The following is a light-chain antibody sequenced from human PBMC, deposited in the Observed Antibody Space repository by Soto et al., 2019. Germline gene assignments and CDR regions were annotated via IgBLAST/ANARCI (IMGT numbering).Light chain of an antibody. CDR1: QSVSSN. Sequence: EIVMTQSPVTLSVSPGERATLSFRASQSVSSNLAWYQQKPGQAPSLLIYGASSRATGIPDRFSGSGSGTDFTLTISRLQPEDFAVYYCQQYGSSPFTFGPGTKVDI. V-gene: IGKV3-20*01. CDR2: GAS. CDR3: QQYGSSPFT. J-gene: IGKJ3*01.